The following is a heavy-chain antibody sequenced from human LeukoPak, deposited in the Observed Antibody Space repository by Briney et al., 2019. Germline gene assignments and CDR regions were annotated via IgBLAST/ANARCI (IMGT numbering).Heavy chain of an antibody. D-gene: IGHD1-26*01. J-gene: IGHJ6*02. Sequence: SETLSLTCTVSGGSIINGGYYWSWIRQRPGEGLEWIGYIYYSGNAYYNPSLRSRVTISVDTSRNQFSLKLNSVTVADTAVYYCARELGGGIDVWGQGTTVTVSS. V-gene: IGHV4-31*03. CDR1: GGSIINGGYY. CDR2: IYYSGNA. CDR3: ARELGGGIDV.